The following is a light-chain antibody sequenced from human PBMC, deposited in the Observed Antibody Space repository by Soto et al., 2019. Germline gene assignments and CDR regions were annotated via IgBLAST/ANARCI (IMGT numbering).Light chain of an antibody. Sequence: DIQMTQSPSSLSASVGDRVTITCRASQTISSSLNWYQQKPGKDTNVLIYAASNLESGVTSRSSGSGSGTDFTLTIRSLQPEELATYDCQQSYTTPRTVGQGKKGDIK. CDR2: AAS. CDR1: QTISSS. V-gene: IGKV1-39*01. CDR3: QQSYTTPRT. J-gene: IGKJ1*01.